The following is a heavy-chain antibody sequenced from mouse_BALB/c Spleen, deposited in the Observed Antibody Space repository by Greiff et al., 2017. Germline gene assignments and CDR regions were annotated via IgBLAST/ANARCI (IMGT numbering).Heavy chain of an antibody. V-gene: IGHV5-6-5*01. J-gene: IGHJ4*01. D-gene: IGHD1-1*01. CDR1: GFTFSSYA. CDR3: ARGRYGSSSTYYAMDY. Sequence: EVQLVESGGGLVKPGGSLKLSCAASGFTFSSYAMSWVRQTPEKRLEWVASISSGGSTYYPDSVKGRFTISRDNARNILYLQMSSLRSEDTAMYYCARGRYGSSSTYYAMDYWGKEPQSPSPQ. CDR2: ISSGGST.